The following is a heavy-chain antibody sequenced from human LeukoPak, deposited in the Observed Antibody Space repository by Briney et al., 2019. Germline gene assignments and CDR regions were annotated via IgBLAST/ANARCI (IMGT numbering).Heavy chain of an antibody. J-gene: IGHJ4*02. CDR3: ARDSLTMIVGRQKRGLDY. D-gene: IGHD3-22*01. V-gene: IGHV3-21*01. CDR2: IRSSSSYM. CDR1: GFTFDDYA. Sequence: PGGSLRLSCAASGFTFDDYAMHWVRQAPGKGLEWVSSIRSSSSYMYYADSLKGRFTISRDNAKNSLYLQMNSLRAEDTAVYYCARDSLTMIVGRQKRGLDYWGQGTLVTVSS.